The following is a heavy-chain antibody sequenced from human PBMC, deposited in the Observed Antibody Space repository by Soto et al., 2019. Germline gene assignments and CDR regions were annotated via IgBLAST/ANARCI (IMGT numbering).Heavy chain of an antibody. Sequence: QVKLVESGGGVVQPGRSLRLSCTATGFDLNMYGMHWVRQAPGKGLEWVGVIWHDGSGTYYADALKGRFTISRDNSKNTLFLQMDSLTVEDTAVYYCVRDPVALRNRVRVGYFNLWGRGTQVTIFS. D-gene: IGHD1-26*01. CDR1: GFDLNMYG. J-gene: IGHJ2*01. CDR3: VRDPVALRNRVRVGYFNL. V-gene: IGHV3-33*01. CDR2: IWHDGSGT.